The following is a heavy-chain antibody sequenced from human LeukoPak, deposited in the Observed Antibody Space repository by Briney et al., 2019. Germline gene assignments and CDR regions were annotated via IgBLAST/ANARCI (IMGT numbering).Heavy chain of an antibody. CDR2: ISAYNGNT. D-gene: IGHD3-10*01. Sequence: GSSVKVSCKASGGTFSSYAISWVRQAPGQGLEWMGWISAYNGNTNYAQKLQGRVTMTTDTSTSTAYMELRSLRSDDTAVYYCARDYYGSGSYPYFQHWGQGTLVTVSS. V-gene: IGHV1-18*01. CDR1: GGTFSSYA. J-gene: IGHJ1*01. CDR3: ARDYYGSGSYPYFQH.